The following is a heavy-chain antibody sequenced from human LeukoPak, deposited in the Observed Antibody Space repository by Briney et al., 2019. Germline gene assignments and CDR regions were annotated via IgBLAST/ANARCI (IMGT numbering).Heavy chain of an antibody. J-gene: IGHJ4*02. Sequence: ASVKVSCKASGYTFTSYAMNWVRQAPGQGLEWMGWINTNTGNPTYAQGFTGRVVFSLDTSVSTAYLQISSLKAEDTAVYYCARDPETTVTTLVDYWGQGTLVTVSS. CDR1: GYTFTSYA. D-gene: IGHD4-17*01. CDR2: INTNTGNP. V-gene: IGHV7-4-1*02. CDR3: ARDPETTVTTLVDY.